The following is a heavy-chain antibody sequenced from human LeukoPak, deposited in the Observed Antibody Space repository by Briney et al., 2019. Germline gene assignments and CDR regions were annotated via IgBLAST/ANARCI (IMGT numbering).Heavy chain of an antibody. D-gene: IGHD3-10*01. CDR3: AREALWSPGYFDY. CDR1: GGSFSGYY. Sequence: PSETLSLTCAVYGGSFSGYYWSWIRQPPGKGLEWIGEINHSGSTNYNPSLKSRVTISVDTSKNQFSLKLSSVTAADTAVYYCAREALWSPGYFDYWGQGTLVTVSS. J-gene: IGHJ4*02. CDR2: INHSGST. V-gene: IGHV4-34*01.